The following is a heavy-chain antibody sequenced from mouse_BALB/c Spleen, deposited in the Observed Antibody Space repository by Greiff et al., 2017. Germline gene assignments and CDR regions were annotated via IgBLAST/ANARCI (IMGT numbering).Heavy chain of an antibody. Sequence: QVQLQQPGAELVKPGASVKLSCKASGYTFTSYWMHWVKQRPGQGLEWIGEINPSNGRTNYNEKFKSKATLTVDKSSSTAYMQLSSLTSEDSAVYYCARWLLLYFDVWGAGTTGTVSS. CDR1: GYTFTSYW. V-gene: IGHV1S81*02. D-gene: IGHD2-3*01. J-gene: IGHJ1*01. CDR3: ARWLLLYFDV. CDR2: INPSNGRT.